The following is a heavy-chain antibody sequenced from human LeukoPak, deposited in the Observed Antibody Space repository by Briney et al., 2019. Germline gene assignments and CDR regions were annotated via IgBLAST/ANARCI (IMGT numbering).Heavy chain of an antibody. J-gene: IGHJ4*02. CDR1: GGSISSSSYY. Sequence: PSETLSLTCTVSGGSISSSSYYWGWIRQPPGKGLEWIGSIYYSGSTYYNPSLKSRVTISVDTSKNQFSLKLSSVTAADTAVYYCARRIRITMVRGDQKFDYWGQGTLVTVSS. V-gene: IGHV4-39*07. CDR3: ARRIRITMVRGDQKFDY. D-gene: IGHD3-10*01. CDR2: IYYSGST.